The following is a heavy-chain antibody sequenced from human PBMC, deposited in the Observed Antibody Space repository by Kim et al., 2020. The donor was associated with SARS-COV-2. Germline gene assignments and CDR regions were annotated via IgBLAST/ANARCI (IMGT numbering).Heavy chain of an antibody. D-gene: IGHD3-9*01. CDR1: GDSISSGGYY. CDR3: ARGYDILTGFGEWAAFDY. Sequence: SETLSLTCTVSGDSISSGGYYWSWIRQHPGKGLEWIGYIYYSGSTYYNPSLKSRVTISVDTSKNQFSLKLSSVTAADTAVYYCARGYDILTGFGEWAAFDYWGQGTLVTVSS. CDR2: IYYSGST. J-gene: IGHJ4*02. V-gene: IGHV4-31*03.